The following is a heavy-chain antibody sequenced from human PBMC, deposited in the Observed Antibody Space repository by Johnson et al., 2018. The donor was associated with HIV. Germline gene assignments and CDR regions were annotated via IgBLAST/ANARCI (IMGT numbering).Heavy chain of an antibody. D-gene: IGHD3-16*01. CDR2: ISYDGRNK. J-gene: IGHJ3*02. V-gene: IGHV3-30*04. Sequence: QVQLVESGGGVVQPGRSLRLSCAASGFTFSSYAMHWVRQAPGQGLEWVAVISYDGRNKYYADSVKGRFTISRDNSKNTLYLQMNSLKAEDTAVYYCAKGVRFDAFDIWGQGTMVTVSS. CDR1: GFTFSSYA. CDR3: AKGVRFDAFDI.